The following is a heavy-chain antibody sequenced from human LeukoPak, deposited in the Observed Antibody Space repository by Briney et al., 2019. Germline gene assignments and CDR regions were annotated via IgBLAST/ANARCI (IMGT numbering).Heavy chain of an antibody. V-gene: IGHV3-74*01. D-gene: IGHD2-2*01. CDR2: INTDGRTI. J-gene: IGHJ4*02. CDR3: AKEGPEVVVPAAIFYFDY. CDR1: GFTFSRYW. Sequence: PGGSLRLSCAASGFTFSRYWMHWVRQAPGKGLVWVSRINTDGRTITYADSVKGRFTISRDNSKNTLYLQMNSLRAEDTAVYYCAKEGPEVVVPAAIFYFDYWGQGTLVTVSS.